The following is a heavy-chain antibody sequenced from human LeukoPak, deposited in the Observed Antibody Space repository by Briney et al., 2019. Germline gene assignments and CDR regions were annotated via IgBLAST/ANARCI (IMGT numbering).Heavy chain of an antibody. D-gene: IGHD5-12*01. CDR2: IYYSRSP. V-gene: IGHV4-39*01. Sequence: SETLSLTSTVTGGSITSSSYYWGWIRQPPGKGLERIGSIYYSRSPYYNPSLKSRVTISVGTSKSQFSLKLSSVTPADTAVYYCARAQGSGSDGSDYSGQGTLVTVSS. J-gene: IGHJ4*02. CDR1: GGSITSSSYY. CDR3: ARAQGSGSDGSDY.